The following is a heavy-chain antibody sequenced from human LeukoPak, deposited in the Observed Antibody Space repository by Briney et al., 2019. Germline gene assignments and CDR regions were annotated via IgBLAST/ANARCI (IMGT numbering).Heavy chain of an antibody. J-gene: IGHJ2*01. V-gene: IGHV4-39*01. CDR2: IYFNGRT. D-gene: IGHD6-19*01. CDR1: GDSINNAVYF. CDR3: TRQRGSGHWYFDL. Sequence: SETLSLTCTVSGDSINNAVYFWGWIRQPPGKGLEWIGTIYFNGRTYYSPSLKSRVTMSVDTSKNQLSLKMSSVTAADTAAYYCTRQRGSGHWYFDLWGRGTRVIVSS.